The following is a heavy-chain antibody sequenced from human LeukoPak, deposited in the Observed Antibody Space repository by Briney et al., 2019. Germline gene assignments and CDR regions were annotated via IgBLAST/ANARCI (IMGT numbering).Heavy chain of an antibody. Sequence: SETLSLTCTVSGGSVSSSGYYWGWIRQPPGKGLEWIGSIYYSGSTYYNPSLKSRVSISVDTSKNQFSLNLTSVTAADTAVYFCARPGTAATGAFDCWGQGTLVTVSS. V-gene: IGHV4-39*01. D-gene: IGHD6-13*01. CDR1: GGSVSSSGYY. J-gene: IGHJ4*02. CDR2: IYYSGST. CDR3: ARPGTAATGAFDC.